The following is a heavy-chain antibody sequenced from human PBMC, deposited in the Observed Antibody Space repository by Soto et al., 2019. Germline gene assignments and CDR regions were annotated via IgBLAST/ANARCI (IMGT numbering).Heavy chain of an antibody. D-gene: IGHD6-6*01. CDR2: ISNDGNRK. V-gene: IGHV3-30*18. J-gene: IGHJ3*02. CDR3: AKDRRQLSALDM. Sequence: GGSLRLSCVASGFSFSSYGMHWVRQAPGRGLEWVTVISNDGNRKYYGESVKGRFSVSRDNDKDTLYLQMNGLRPEDTGVYYCAKDRRQLSALDMWGQGTTVTVSS. CDR1: GFSFSSYG.